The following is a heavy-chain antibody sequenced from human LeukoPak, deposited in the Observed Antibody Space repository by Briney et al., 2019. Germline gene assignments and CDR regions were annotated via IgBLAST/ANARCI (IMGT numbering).Heavy chain of an antibody. Sequence: ASVKVSCKASGYTFTSYAMNWVRQAPGQGLEWMGWINTNTGNPTYAQGFTGRFVFSLDTSVSTAYLQISSLKAEDTAVYYCARGYCSSTSCYGGSYWGQGTLITVSS. CDR2: INTNTGNP. D-gene: IGHD2-2*01. CDR3: ARGYCSSTSCYGGSY. V-gene: IGHV7-4-1*02. J-gene: IGHJ4*02. CDR1: GYTFTSYA.